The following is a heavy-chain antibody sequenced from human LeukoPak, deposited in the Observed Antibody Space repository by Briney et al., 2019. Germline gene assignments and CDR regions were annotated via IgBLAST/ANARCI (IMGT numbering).Heavy chain of an antibody. V-gene: IGHV3-48*01. D-gene: IGHD5-24*01. CDR2: IGIDSGNT. CDR3: ARDYKYAFDN. J-gene: IGHJ4*02. Sequence: PGGSLRLSCAASGFTFSRYWMHWVRQAPGKGLEWISYIGIDSGNTNYADSVKGRFTISGDKAKNSLYLQMNSLRVEDTAVYYCARDYKYAFDNWGQGTLVTVSS. CDR1: GFTFSRYW.